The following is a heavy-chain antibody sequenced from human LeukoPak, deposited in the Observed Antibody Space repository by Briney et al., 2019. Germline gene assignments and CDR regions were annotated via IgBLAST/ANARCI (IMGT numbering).Heavy chain of an antibody. CDR3: ARGRHYFDY. J-gene: IGHJ4*02. V-gene: IGHV4-30-2*01. CDR1: GGSISSGGYS. Sequence: SETLSLTCAVSGGSISSGGYSWSWIRQPPGKGLEWIGCIYHSGSTYYNPSLKSRVTISVDRSKNQFSLKLSSVTAADTAVYYCARGRHYFDYWGQGTLVTVSS. CDR2: IYHSGST.